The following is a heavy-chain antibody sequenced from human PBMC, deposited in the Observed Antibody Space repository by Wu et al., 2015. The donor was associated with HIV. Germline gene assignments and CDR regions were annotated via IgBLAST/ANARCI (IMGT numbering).Heavy chain of an antibody. CDR1: GGTFSSIFSNYA. V-gene: IGHV1-69*13. CDR2: IIPMFRTT. CDR3: ARRAADFNSNWLDP. J-gene: IGHJ5*02. D-gene: IGHD3/OR15-3a*01. Sequence: QVQLVQSGAEVKKPGSSVKVSCKASGGTFSSIFSNYAITWVRQAPGQGLEWMGRIIPMFRTTNYAQKFQGRVTITADGSTNTVYMELSSLTSDDTAVYYCARRAADFNSNWLDPWGQGTLVTVSA.